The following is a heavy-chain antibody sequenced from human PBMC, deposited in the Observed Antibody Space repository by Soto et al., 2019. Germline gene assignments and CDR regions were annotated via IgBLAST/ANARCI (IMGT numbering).Heavy chain of an antibody. CDR2: ISSSGTGI. CDR1: GFKFSDYY. Sequence: QVQLVESGGDLVKPRGSLRLSCAASGFKFSDYYMTWIRQAPGKGLEWVSYISSSGTGIYYADSVKGRFTISRDNAKNSLYLQMSSLRAEDTAVYYCARAYSDAFDIWGQGTMVTVSS. CDR3: ARAYSDAFDI. J-gene: IGHJ3*02. D-gene: IGHD2-15*01. V-gene: IGHV3-11*01.